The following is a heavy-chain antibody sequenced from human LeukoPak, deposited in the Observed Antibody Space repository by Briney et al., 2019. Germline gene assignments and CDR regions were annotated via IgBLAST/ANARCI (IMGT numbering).Heavy chain of an antibody. D-gene: IGHD1-7*01. CDR1: GYTFTGYY. Sequence: ASVKVSCKASGYTFTGYYMHWVRQAPGQALEWMGWINPNSGGTNYAQKFQGRVTMTRDTSISTAYMELSRLRSDDTAVYYCARSGTISGHHVGYWGQGTLVTVSS. CDR3: ARSGTISGHHVGY. V-gene: IGHV1-2*02. J-gene: IGHJ4*02. CDR2: INPNSGGT.